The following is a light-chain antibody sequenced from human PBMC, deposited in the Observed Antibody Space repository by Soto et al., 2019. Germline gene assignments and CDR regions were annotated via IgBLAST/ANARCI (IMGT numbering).Light chain of an antibody. CDR1: QSVSRK. CDR3: QQYNNWPPLT. Sequence: EIVMTQSPATLSVSPGEGATLSCRASQSVSRKLAWYQQKPGQAPRLLIYGASTRATGIPARFSGSGSGTEFTLTISSLLSEDFAVYYCQQYNNWPPLTFGGGTKVEIK. CDR2: GAS. J-gene: IGKJ4*01. V-gene: IGKV3-15*01.